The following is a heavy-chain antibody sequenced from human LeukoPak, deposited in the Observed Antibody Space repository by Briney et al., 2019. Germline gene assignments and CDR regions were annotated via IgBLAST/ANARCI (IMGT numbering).Heavy chain of an antibody. V-gene: IGHV3-48*03. CDR2: ISSSGSTI. CDR1: GFTFSSYA. CDR3: ARGRTTLWVDY. D-gene: IGHD2/OR15-2a*01. J-gene: IGHJ4*02. Sequence: GGSLRLSCAASGFTFSSYAMNWVRQAPGKGLEWVSYISSSGSTIYYADSVKGRFTISRDNAKNSLYLQMNSLRAEDTAVYYCARGRTTLWVDYGGQGTLVTVSA.